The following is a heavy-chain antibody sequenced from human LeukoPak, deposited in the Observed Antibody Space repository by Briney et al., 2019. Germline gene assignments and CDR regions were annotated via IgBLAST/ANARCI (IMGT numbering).Heavy chain of an antibody. V-gene: IGHV4-4*02. CDR3: ARNIPGDCRGGSCYGFDY. CDR2: IYPSGSI. J-gene: IGHJ4*02. D-gene: IGHD2-15*01. CDR1: GGSISSNNW. Sequence: PSETLSLTCAVFGGSISSNNWWSWVRQPPGKGLEWIGEIYPSGSINYNPSLKSRVTISVDKSNNQFSLTVNSVTAADTAVYYCARNIPGDCRGGSCYGFDYWGQGTLVTVSS.